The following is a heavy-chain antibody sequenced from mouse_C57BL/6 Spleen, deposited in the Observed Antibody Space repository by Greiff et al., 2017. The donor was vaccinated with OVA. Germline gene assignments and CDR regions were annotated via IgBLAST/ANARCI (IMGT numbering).Heavy chain of an antibody. J-gene: IGHJ4*01. CDR2: INPSSGYT. D-gene: IGHD2-4*01. CDR1: GYTFTSYT. Sequence: QVQLQQSGAELARPGASVKMSCKASGYTFTSYTMHWVKQRPGQGLEWIGYINPSSGYTKYNQKFKDKATLTADKSSSTAYMQLSSLTSEDSAVYYCARGADYDNYYAMDYWGQGTSVTVSS. V-gene: IGHV1-4*01. CDR3: ARGADYDNYYAMDY.